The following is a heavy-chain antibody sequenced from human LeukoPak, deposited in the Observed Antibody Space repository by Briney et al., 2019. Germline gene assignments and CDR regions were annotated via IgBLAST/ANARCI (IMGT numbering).Heavy chain of an antibody. J-gene: IGHJ2*01. Sequence: PSETLSLTCTVSGASISSYYWSWIRQPPGKVLEWIGYIYYSGSTNYSPSLQSRVTISVDTSRNQFSLKLTSVTAADTAVYYCARDGTSGYFPWYFDLWGRGTLVTVSS. CDR1: GASISSYY. V-gene: IGHV4-59*01. CDR3: ARDGTSGYFPWYFDL. CDR2: IYYSGST. D-gene: IGHD3-22*01.